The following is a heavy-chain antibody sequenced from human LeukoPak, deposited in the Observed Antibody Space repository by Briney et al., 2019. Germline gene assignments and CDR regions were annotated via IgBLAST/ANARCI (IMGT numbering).Heavy chain of an antibody. CDR3: ARYYDSSGGPFDY. J-gene: IGHJ4*02. CDR1: GFTLSSYT. Sequence: PGGSLRLSCAASGFTLSSYTMNWVRQAPGKGLEWVSSITSSSSYIYYADSVKGRFTISRDNAKKSLYLQMNSLRAEDTALYYCARYYDSSGGPFDYWGQGTLVTVSS. CDR2: ITSSSSYI. V-gene: IGHV3-21*04. D-gene: IGHD3-22*01.